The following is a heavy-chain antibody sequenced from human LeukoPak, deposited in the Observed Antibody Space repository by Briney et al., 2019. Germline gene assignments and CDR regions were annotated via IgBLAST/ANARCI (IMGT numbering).Heavy chain of an antibody. J-gene: IGHJ3*02. Sequence: PSETLSLTCAVYGGSFSGYYWSWIRQPPGKGLEWIGEINHSGSTNYNPPLKSRVTISVDTSRNHFSLNLSSVTAADTAVYYCAREIRGVVPAAIYGAFDIWGQGTMVTVSS. CDR3: AREIRGVVPAAIYGAFDI. V-gene: IGHV4-34*01. CDR1: GGSFSGYY. CDR2: INHSGST. D-gene: IGHD2-2*01.